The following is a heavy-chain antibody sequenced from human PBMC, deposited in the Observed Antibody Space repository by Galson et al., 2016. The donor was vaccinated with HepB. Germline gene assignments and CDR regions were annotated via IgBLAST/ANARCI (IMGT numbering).Heavy chain of an antibody. CDR2: ISRSGDST. CDR3: VQGSTAPAV. J-gene: IGHJ6*04. Sequence: SLRLSCAASGFTFSNYGMTWVRQAPGKGLEVVSRISRSGDSTDYADSAKGRFTISRDNSKNTMSLQMNSLTADDTAIYYCVQGSTAPAVWGKGTTVTVSS. CDR1: GFTFSNYG. D-gene: IGHD1-26*01. V-gene: IGHV3-23*01.